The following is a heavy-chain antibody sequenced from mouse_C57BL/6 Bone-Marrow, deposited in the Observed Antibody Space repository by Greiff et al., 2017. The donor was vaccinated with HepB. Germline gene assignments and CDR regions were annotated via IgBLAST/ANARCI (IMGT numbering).Heavy chain of an antibody. CDR2: IRLKSDNYAT. Sequence: DVQLQESGGGLVQPGGSMKLSCVASGFTFSNYWMNWVRQSPEKGLEWVAQIRLKSDNYATHYAESVKGRFTISRDDSKSSVYLQMNNLRAEDTGIYYCTRQLRLPPYAMDYWGQGTSVTVSS. CDR1: GFTFSNYW. V-gene: IGHV6-3*01. D-gene: IGHD3-2*02. CDR3: TRQLRLPPYAMDY. J-gene: IGHJ4*01.